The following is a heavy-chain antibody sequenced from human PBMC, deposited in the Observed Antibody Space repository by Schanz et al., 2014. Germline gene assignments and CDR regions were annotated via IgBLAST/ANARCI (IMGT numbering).Heavy chain of an antibody. Sequence: QVQLVQSGAEVKKPGASVKVSCKASGYSFISHAIHWVRQAPGQRLEWMGWINAANGNTRYSQKFQGRVTITRDTSASTAYMELSSLRAEDTAVYYCARSRGFDSIFDFWGRGTLVTVSS. V-gene: IGHV1-3*01. CDR2: INAANGNT. D-gene: IGHD5-12*01. CDR1: GYSFISHA. CDR3: ARSRGFDSIFDF. J-gene: IGHJ4*02.